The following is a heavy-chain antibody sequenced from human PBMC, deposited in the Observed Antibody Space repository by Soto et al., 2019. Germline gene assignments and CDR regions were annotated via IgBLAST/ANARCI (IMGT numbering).Heavy chain of an antibody. CDR3: ARRSAVTTFYFYGMDV. Sequence: GEFLKISCKVSGDSFNSNWIAWVRQRPGRGLEWMGIIYPIDSDTRYSPSFQGQVTSSVDRSVNSAFLQWSSLKASDTATYYCARRSAVTTFYFYGMDVWGQGTTVTVSS. CDR2: IYPIDSDT. J-gene: IGHJ6*02. D-gene: IGHD4-17*01. CDR1: GDSFNSNW. V-gene: IGHV5-51*01.